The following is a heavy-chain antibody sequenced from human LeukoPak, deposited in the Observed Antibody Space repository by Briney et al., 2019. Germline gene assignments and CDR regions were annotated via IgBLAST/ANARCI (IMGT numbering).Heavy chain of an antibody. CDR3: ARVGYAGNFFDY. Sequence: ASVKVSCKASGYTFTNYHITWVRQAPGQGLEWMGWISAYSGNTNYAQKLQGRVTMTTDKSTDTAYMELRSLRSDDTAVYYCARVGYAGNFFDYWGQGTLVTDSS. CDR2: ISAYSGNT. J-gene: IGHJ4*02. D-gene: IGHD4-23*01. V-gene: IGHV1-18*01. CDR1: GYTFTNYH.